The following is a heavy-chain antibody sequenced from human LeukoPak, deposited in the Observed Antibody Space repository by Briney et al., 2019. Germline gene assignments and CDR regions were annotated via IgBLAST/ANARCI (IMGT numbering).Heavy chain of an antibody. J-gene: IGHJ6*03. CDR2: IKQDGSEK. V-gene: IGHV3-7*01. CDR3: ARNINNFWSGYLDYMDV. D-gene: IGHD3-3*01. Sequence: PGGSLRLSCAASGFTFSSHWMNWVRQAPGKGLEWVAKIKQDGSEKYYADSVKGRFTISRDNAKNSLYLQLNSLRAEDTAVYYCARNINNFWSGYLDYMDVWGKGTMVTVSS. CDR1: GFTFSSHW.